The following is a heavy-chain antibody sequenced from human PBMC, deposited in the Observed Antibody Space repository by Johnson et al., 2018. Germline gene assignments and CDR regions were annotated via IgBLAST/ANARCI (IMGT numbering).Heavy chain of an antibody. CDR1: RFTFSNAW. Sequence: EVQLLETGGGLVKXGGSXRLXCAASRFTFSNAWMSWVRQAPGKGLEWVGRIKSKIDGGTTDYAAPVKGRFTISRDDSKNTLYLQVNSLKTEDTAVYYCTTGHYYDSGGYYYYYGLDVWGQGTTVTVSS. D-gene: IGHD3-22*01. CDR2: IKSKIDGGTT. V-gene: IGHV3-15*01. J-gene: IGHJ6*02. CDR3: TTGHYYDSGGYYYYYGLDV.